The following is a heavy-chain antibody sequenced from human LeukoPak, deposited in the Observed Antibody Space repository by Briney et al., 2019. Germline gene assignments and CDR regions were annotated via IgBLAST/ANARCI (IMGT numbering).Heavy chain of an antibody. Sequence: PGGSLRLSCAASGFTFSSYWMSWVRQAPGKGLEWVANIKQDGSEKYYVDSVKGRFTISRDNAKNSLYLQMNSLRAEDTAVYYCARDNLIWSGYSFFDYWGQGTLVTVSS. CDR1: GFTFSSYW. CDR3: ARDNLIWSGYSFFDY. V-gene: IGHV3-7*01. J-gene: IGHJ4*02. CDR2: IKQDGSEK. D-gene: IGHD3-3*01.